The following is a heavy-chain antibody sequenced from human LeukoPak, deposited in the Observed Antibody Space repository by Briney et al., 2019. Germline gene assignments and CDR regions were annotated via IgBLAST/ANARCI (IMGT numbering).Heavy chain of an antibody. D-gene: IGHD6-13*01. CDR1: GGPISGYF. V-gene: IGHV4-4*07. CDR3: ARVVIAAAGTSDYYYYYMDV. Sequence: SESLSLTCTVSGGPISGYFWSWIRQPAGKGLEWIGRIYTSGSTNYNPSLKSRVTMSVDTSKNQFSLRLTSVTAADTAVYYCARVVIAAAGTSDYYYYYMDVWGKGTTVTVSS. J-gene: IGHJ6*03. CDR2: IYTSGST.